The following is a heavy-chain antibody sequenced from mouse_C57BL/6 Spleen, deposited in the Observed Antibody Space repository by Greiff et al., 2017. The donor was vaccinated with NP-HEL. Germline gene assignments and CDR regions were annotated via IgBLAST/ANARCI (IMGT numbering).Heavy chain of an antibody. D-gene: IGHD1-1*01. Sequence: QVQLKQSGAELAKPGASVKLSCKASGYTFTSYWMHWVKQRPGQGLEWIGYINPSSGYTKYNQKFKDKATLTADKSSSAAYMQLSSLTYEDSAVYYCARSPITTVVVDYWGQGTTLTVSS. V-gene: IGHV1-7*01. CDR3: ARSPITTVVVDY. CDR2: INPSSGYT. CDR1: GYTFTSYW. J-gene: IGHJ2*01.